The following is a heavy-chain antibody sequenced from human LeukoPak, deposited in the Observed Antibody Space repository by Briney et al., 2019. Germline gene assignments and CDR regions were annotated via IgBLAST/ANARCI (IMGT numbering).Heavy chain of an antibody. CDR2: FDPEDGER. Sequence: GASVKVSCNVSGYTLTELSMHWVRQAPGKGLEGRGGFDPEDGERFYAQKFQCRVTMTEDTSTHTAYMELSSLRSEDTAVYYCATVYSYDSSAYYRLDYWGQGTLVTVSS. D-gene: IGHD3-22*01. CDR1: GYTLTELS. CDR3: ATVYSYDSSAYYRLDY. V-gene: IGHV1-24*01. J-gene: IGHJ4*02.